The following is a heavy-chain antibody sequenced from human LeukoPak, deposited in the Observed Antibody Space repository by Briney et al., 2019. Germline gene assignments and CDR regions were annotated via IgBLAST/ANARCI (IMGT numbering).Heavy chain of an antibody. J-gene: IGHJ4*02. CDR3: ARGRRDTIFGVVIPFDY. Sequence: ASVKVSCKASGYTFTSYYMHWVRQAPGQGLEWMGIINPSGGGTSYAQKFQGRVTMTRDTSTSTVYMELSSLRSEDTAVYYCARGRRDTIFGVVIPFDYWGQGTLVTVSS. CDR1: GYTFTSYY. CDR2: INPSGGGT. D-gene: IGHD3-3*01. V-gene: IGHV1-46*01.